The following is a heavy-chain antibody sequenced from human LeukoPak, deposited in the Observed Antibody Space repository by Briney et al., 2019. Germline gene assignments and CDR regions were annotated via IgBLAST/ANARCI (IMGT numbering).Heavy chain of an antibody. Sequence: ASVKVSCKASGYTFTSYDINWVRQATGQGLEWKGWMNPNSGNTGYAQKFQGRVTMTRNTSISTAYMELSSLRSEDTAVYYCARGRGVGATTVQLFDYWGQGTLVTVSS. V-gene: IGHV1-8*01. CDR1: GYTFTSYD. CDR2: MNPNSGNT. CDR3: ARGRGVGATTVQLFDY. J-gene: IGHJ4*02. D-gene: IGHD1-26*01.